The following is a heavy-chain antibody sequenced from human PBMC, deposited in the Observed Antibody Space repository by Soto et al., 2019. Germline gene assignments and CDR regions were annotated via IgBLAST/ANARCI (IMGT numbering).Heavy chain of an antibody. CDR2: IDPSDSYT. Sequence: GESMKISCKGSGYSFTSYWISWVRQMPGKGLEWMGRIDPSDSYTNYSPSFQGHVTISADKSISTAYLQWSSLKASDTAMYYCARHXDSSGYYPYYYYYGMDVWGQGTTVTVSS. V-gene: IGHV5-10-1*01. CDR1: GYSFTSYW. CDR3: ARHXDSSGYYPYYYYYGMDV. D-gene: IGHD3-22*01. J-gene: IGHJ6*02.